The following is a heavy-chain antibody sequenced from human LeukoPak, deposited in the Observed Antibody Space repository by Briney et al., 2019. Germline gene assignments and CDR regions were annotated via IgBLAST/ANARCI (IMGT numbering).Heavy chain of an antibody. D-gene: IGHD3-10*01. Sequence: SETLSLTCTVSGGSISSGDYYWSWIRQPPGKGLEWIGYIYYSGSTCYNPSLKSRVTISVDTSKNQFSLKLSSVTAAGTAVYYCARYRHVLLWFGELPNDAFDIWGQGTMVTVSS. V-gene: IGHV4-30-4*01. CDR3: ARYRHVLLWFGELPNDAFDI. CDR2: IYYSGST. J-gene: IGHJ3*02. CDR1: GGSISSGDYY.